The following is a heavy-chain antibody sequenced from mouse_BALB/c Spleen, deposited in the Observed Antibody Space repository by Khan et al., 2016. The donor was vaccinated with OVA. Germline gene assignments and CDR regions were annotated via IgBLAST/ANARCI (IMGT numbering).Heavy chain of an antibody. J-gene: IGHJ4*01. D-gene: IGHD1-1*01. CDR3: ARRTTVYTMDY. CDR2: INPSSGYT. Sequence: QVQLQQSGAELARPGASVKMSCKASGYTFTSNTMHWVKQRPGQGLEWIGYINPSSGYTNYNQNFKDKSTLTADKSSSTAYLQLSSLNSEDSVVYYCARRTTVYTMDYWGQGTSVTVSS. CDR1: GYTFTSNT. V-gene: IGHV1-4*01.